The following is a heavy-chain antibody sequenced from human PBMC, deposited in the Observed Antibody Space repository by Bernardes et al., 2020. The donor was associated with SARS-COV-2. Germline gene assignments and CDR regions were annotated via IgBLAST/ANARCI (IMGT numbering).Heavy chain of an antibody. CDR1: DDAISSGSFY. CDR3: ARDGRISVPGTDYFDF. J-gene: IGHJ4*02. D-gene: IGHD6-19*01. CDR2: ISASGST. V-gene: IGHV4-61*02. Sequence: SETLSLTCAVSDDAISSGSFYWSWIRQPAGMGLEWVGRISASGSTNYNPSLKSRVTMSVDTSKNQFSLKLTSVAAADTAVYYCARDGRISVPGTDYFDFWGQGILVTVSS.